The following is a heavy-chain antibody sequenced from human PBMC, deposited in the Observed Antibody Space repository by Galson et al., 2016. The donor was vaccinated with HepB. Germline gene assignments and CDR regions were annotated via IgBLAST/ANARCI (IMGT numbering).Heavy chain of an antibody. D-gene: IGHD2-8*01. J-gene: IGHJ4*02. CDR3: ATQWAH. CDR1: GFTLSDYF. CDR2: IGYRGSPI. V-gene: IGHV3-11*01. Sequence: SLRLSCAASGFTLSDYFMSWLRQAPGKGLEWISYIGYRGSPIYYADSVKGRFTISRDNAKNSLYLEMNSLRADDPAVYCCATQWAHWGRGTLVTVSS.